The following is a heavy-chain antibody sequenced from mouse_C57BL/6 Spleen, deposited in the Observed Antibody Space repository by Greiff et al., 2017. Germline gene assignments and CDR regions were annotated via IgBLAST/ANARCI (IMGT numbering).Heavy chain of an antibody. V-gene: IGHV5-4*01. D-gene: IGHD2-1*01. J-gene: IGHJ3*01. CDR3: ARDYGNSTWFAY. Sequence: EVKLVESGGGLVKPGGSLKLSCAASGFTFSSYAMAWVRQTPEKRLEWVATISDGGSYTYYPDNVKGRFPISRDNAKNHLYLQMSHLKSEDTAMYYCARDYGNSTWFAYWGQGTLVTVSA. CDR2: ISDGGSYT. CDR1: GFTFSSYA.